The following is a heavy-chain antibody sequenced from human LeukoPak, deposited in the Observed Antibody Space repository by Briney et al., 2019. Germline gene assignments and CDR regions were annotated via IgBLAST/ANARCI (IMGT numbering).Heavy chain of an antibody. CDR1: GFPFSSYA. Sequence: GGSLTLSCAASGFPFSSYAMSGLRQAPGKGLECVSAISGCGGNTYYADSVKGRFTISRGNSKNTLYLQMNSLRAEDTAVYYCAKVMTRTMVRGVPPSDYWGQGTLVTVSS. V-gene: IGHV3-23*01. D-gene: IGHD3-10*01. J-gene: IGHJ4*02. CDR3: AKVMTRTMVRGVPPSDY. CDR2: ISGCGGNT.